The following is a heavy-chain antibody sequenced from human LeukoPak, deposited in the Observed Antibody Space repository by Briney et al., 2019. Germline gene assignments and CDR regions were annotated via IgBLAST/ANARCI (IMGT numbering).Heavy chain of an antibody. Sequence: SETLSLTCTVSGGSTSRGSYYWGWIRQPPGKGLEWIGSIYYSGSTYINPSLQSRVTISVDTSKNQFSLKLSSVTAADTAVYYCARSRGRSYGSWGQGTLVTVSS. V-gene: IGHV4-39*01. D-gene: IGHD5-18*01. CDR2: IYYSGST. CDR1: GGSTSRGSYY. J-gene: IGHJ4*02. CDR3: ARSRGRSYGS.